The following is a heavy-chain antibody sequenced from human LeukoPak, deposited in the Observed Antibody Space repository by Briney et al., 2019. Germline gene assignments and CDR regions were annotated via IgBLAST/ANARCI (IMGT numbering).Heavy chain of an antibody. V-gene: IGHV4-39*07. CDR1: GGSISSSSYY. CDR2: IYYSGNT. J-gene: IGHJ3*02. D-gene: IGHD1-1*01. Sequence: PSETLSLTCTVSGGSISSSSYYWAWIRQPPGKGLEWIGSIYYSGNTYYNLSLKSRVTISVDTSKNQFSLKLSSMTAADTAVYYCAREYSAFEIWGPGTMVTVSS. CDR3: AREYSAFEI.